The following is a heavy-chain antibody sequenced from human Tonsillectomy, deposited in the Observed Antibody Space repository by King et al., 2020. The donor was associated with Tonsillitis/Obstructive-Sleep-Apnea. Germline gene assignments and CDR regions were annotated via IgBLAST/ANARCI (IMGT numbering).Heavy chain of an antibody. CDR3: ARKRVAVVGSRGAFDI. CDR2: INTDTGNP. J-gene: IGHJ3*02. CDR1: GYSFNNYA. V-gene: IGHV7-4-1*02. D-gene: IGHD2-2*01. Sequence: VQLVESGSELRKPGASVKVSCKASGYSFNNYAMNWVRQAPGQGPEWMGWINTDTGNPTYAQAFTGRFVFSLDTSISTAYLQISSLKAEDTAVYYCARKRVAVVGSRGAFDIWGQGTMVTVSS.